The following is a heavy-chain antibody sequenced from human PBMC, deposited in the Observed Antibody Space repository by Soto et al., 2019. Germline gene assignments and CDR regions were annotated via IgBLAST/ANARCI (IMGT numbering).Heavy chain of an antibody. CDR1: GFLLSNARMG. CDR3: ARIQAAVAGYYYYYGMDV. CDR2: IFSNDEK. Sequence: QVTLKESGPVLVKPTETLTLTCTVSGFLLSNARMGVSWIHQPPGKALEWLAHIFSNDEKSNSTSLKSRLPISKDTSKSQVVLTMTKMDPVDTATYYCARIQAAVAGYYYYYGMDVWGQGTTVTVSS. V-gene: IGHV2-26*01. D-gene: IGHD6-19*01. J-gene: IGHJ6*02.